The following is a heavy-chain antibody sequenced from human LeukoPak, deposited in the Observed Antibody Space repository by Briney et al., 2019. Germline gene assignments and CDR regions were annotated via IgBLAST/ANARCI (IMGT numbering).Heavy chain of an antibody. J-gene: IGHJ5*02. CDR2: IYYSGNS. V-gene: IGHV4-31*03. CDR3: ARAPGVEVRGVIIDHNWFDP. CDR1: GGSISSGSYY. Sequence: SQTLSLTCTVSGGSISSGSYYWNWIRQHPGKGLEWIGYIYYSGNSYYNPSLKSRVTISLDSSKNQFSLKLSSVTAADTAVYYCARAPGVEVRGVIIDHNWFDPWGQGTLVTVSS. D-gene: IGHD3-10*01.